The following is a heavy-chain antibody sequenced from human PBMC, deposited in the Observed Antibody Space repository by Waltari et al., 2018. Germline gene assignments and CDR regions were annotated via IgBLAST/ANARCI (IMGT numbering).Heavy chain of an antibody. V-gene: IGHV3-23*01. J-gene: IGHJ5*02. CDR3: AKDKAAIVYWFDP. CDR2: ISGSGDAT. CDR1: GFTFSSYA. D-gene: IGHD2-2*01. Sequence: EVPLLESGGGLVQPGGSLRLSCAASGFTFSSYAMSWVRQAPGKGREWVLAISGSGDATYDADSVKGRFTMSRDNSNNRLYLQMNSLRAEDTAIYYCAKDKAAIVYWFDPWGQGTLVTVSS.